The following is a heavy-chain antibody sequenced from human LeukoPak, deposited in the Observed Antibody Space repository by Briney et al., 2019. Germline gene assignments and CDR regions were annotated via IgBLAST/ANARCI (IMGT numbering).Heavy chain of an antibody. CDR2: INHSGST. CDR3: AREGWYYYDSSGENAFDI. CDR1: GGSFSGYY. D-gene: IGHD3-22*01. J-gene: IGHJ3*02. Sequence: PSETLSLTCAVSGGSFSGYYWSWIRQPPGKGLEWIGEINHSGSTNYNPSLKSRVTISVDTSKNQFSLKLSSVTAADTAVYYCAREGWYYYDSSGENAFDIWGQGTMVTVSS. V-gene: IGHV4-34*01.